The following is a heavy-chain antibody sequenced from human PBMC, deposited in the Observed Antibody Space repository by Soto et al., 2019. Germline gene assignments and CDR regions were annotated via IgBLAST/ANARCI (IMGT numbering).Heavy chain of an antibody. D-gene: IGHD2-21*01. J-gene: IGHJ5*02. CDR2: INHSGSA. CDR1: GESFSGHI. Sequence: TSETLSLTCAVYGESFSGHILTWIRQTPGKGLQWIGQINHSGSASYNPSLKSRVTISVHTSNSQFSLELSSVTAEDTAVYYCAKSLVVIDWFDPWGQGTLVTVSS. V-gene: IGHV4-34*01. CDR3: AKSLVVIDWFDP.